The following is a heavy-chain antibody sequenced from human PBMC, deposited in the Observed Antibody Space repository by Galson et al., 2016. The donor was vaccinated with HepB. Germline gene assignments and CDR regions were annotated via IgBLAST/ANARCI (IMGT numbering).Heavy chain of an antibody. J-gene: IGHJ1*01. V-gene: IGHV1-69*13. CDR3: ARSGPNYYDSSGYRHFQH. Sequence: SVKVSCKASGGTFINYGISWMRQAPGQGLEWMGGIIPIFGTADYAQKFQGRVTLTADESTSTAYMDLTSLRSEDTAVYYCARSGPNYYDSSGYRHFQHWGQGTLVTVSS. D-gene: IGHD3-22*01. CDR2: IIPIFGTA. CDR1: GGTFINYG.